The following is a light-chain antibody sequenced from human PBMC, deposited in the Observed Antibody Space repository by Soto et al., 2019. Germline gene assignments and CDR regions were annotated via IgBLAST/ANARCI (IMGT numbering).Light chain of an antibody. CDR1: QSVSSY. J-gene: IGKJ1*01. CDR2: GAS. CDR3: QQYNKWPQVT. V-gene: IGKV3-15*01. Sequence: EIVLTQSPATLSLSPGERATLSCRASQSVSSYLAWYQQKPGQAPRLLIYGASTRATGIPARFSGSGSGTEFTLTISSLQSEDFAVYYCQQYNKWPQVTFGQGTKVDIK.